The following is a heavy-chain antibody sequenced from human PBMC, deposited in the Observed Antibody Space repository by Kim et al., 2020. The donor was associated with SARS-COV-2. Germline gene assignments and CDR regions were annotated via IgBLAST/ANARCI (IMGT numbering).Heavy chain of an antibody. J-gene: IGHJ4*02. CDR1: GFTFSSYA. Sequence: GGSLRLSCAASGFTFSSYAMSWVRQAPGKGLEWVSAISGSGGSTYYADSVKGRFTISRDNSKNTLYLQMNSLRAEDTAVYYCAISWHYYDSSGYREWGQGTLVTVSS. CDR3: AISWHYYDSSGYRE. CDR2: ISGSGGST. V-gene: IGHV3-23*01. D-gene: IGHD3-22*01.